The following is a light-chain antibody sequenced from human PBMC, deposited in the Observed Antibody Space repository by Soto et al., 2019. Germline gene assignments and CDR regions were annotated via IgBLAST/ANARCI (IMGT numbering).Light chain of an antibody. J-gene: IGLJ2*01. Sequence: QSALTQPASVSGSPGQSITISCTGTSSDVGAYNYVSWYQQHPGKAPKLIIYDVSNRPSGVSNRFSGSKSGNTASLTISGLQAEDEAGYYCTPYTSITNVVVFGGGTQLTVL. CDR3: TPYTSITNVVV. V-gene: IGLV2-14*01. CDR1: SSDVGAYNY. CDR2: DVS.